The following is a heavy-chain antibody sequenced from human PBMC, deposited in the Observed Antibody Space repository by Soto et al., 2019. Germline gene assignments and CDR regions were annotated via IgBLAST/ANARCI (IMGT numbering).Heavy chain of an antibody. V-gene: IGHV1-46*01. CDR1: GYIFTAYS. CDR2: VNPSGGST. D-gene: IGHD2-15*01. CDR3: AREENCSDGICYSEYFQR. Sequence: ASVKVSCKASGYIFTAYSMHWVRRAPGQGLEWMGVVNPSGGSTNYTQKFQGRITLTRDTSRNTVYMDLSSLTSEDTAVYYCAREENCSDGICYSEYFQRWGQGTLVTVSS. J-gene: IGHJ1*01.